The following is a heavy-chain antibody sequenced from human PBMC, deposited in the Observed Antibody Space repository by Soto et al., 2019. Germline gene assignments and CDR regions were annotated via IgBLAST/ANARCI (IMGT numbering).Heavy chain of an antibody. CDR3: ATGTDYYDSSGYLSNRYYYYGMDV. CDR2: IIPILGIA. CDR1: GGTFSSYT. J-gene: IGHJ6*02. Sequence: SVKVSCKASGGTFSSYTISWVRQAPGQGLEWMGRIIPILGIANYAQKFQGRVTITADKSTSTAYMELSSLRSEDTAVYYCATGTDYYDSSGYLSNRYYYYGMDVWGQGTTVTVS. V-gene: IGHV1-69*02. D-gene: IGHD3-22*01.